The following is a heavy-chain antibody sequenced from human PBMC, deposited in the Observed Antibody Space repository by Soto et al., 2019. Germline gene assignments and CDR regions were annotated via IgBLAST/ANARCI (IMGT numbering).Heavy chain of an antibody. Sequence: QLQLQESGPELVKPSETLSLTCTVSGGSITSNSYCWGWIRQPPGKGLEWIGSFHYSESTYFNPSLKSRVTISVDTSKNQFSLKLSAVTAADTAVYYCARRSTVTYDYWGQGILVTVSS. J-gene: IGHJ4*02. CDR3: ARRSTVTYDY. CDR1: GGSITSNSYC. D-gene: IGHD4-17*01. V-gene: IGHV4-39*01. CDR2: FHYSEST.